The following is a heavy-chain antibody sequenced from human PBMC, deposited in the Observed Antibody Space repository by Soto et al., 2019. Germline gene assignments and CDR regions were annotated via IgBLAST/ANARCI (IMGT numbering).Heavy chain of an antibody. Sequence: SETLSLTCTVSGGSISSGDYYWSWIRQPPGKGLEWIGYIYYSGSTYYNPSLKSRVTISVDTSKNQFSRKLSSVTAADTAVYYCASNPTRYCSSTSCYTIDYWGQGTLVTVSS. CDR2: IYYSGST. D-gene: IGHD2-2*01. CDR1: GGSISSGDYY. J-gene: IGHJ4*02. V-gene: IGHV4-30-4*01. CDR3: ASNPTRYCSSTSCYTIDY.